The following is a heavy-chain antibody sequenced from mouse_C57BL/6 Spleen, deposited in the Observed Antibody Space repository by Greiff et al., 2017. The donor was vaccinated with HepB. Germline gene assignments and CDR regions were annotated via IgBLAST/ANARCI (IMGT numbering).Heavy chain of an antibody. J-gene: IGHJ2*01. CDR2: IDPSDSYT. CDR3: ARQLGGPYFDY. CDR1: GYTFTSYW. Sequence: QVQLQQPGAELVKPGASVKLSCKASGYTFTSYWMQWVKQRPGQGLEWIGEIDPSDSYTNYNQKFKGKATLTVDTSSSTAYMQLSSLTSEDSAVYYCARQLGGPYFDYWGQGTTLTVSS. V-gene: IGHV1-50*01. D-gene: IGHD4-1*02.